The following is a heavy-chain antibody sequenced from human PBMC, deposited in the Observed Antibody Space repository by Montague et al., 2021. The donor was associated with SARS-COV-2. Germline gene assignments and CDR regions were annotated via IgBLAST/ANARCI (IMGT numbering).Heavy chain of an antibody. Sequence: SETLSLTCSVSGGSISSSSNYWGWIRQPPGKGLEWIGNIYYSGSTHYKSSLKSRVTISVDTSKNQFSLKLSSVTAAGTAVYYCARRGWFGELLWGQGTLVTVSS. J-gene: IGHJ4*02. V-gene: IGHV4-39*01. CDR2: IYYSGST. CDR1: GGSISSSSNY. CDR3: ARRGWFGELL. D-gene: IGHD3-10*01.